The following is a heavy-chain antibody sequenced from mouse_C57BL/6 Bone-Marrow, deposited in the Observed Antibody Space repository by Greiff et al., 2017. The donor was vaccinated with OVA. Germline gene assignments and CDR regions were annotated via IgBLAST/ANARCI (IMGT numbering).Heavy chain of an antibody. D-gene: IGHD1-1*01. V-gene: IGHV1-55*01. CDR1: GYTFTSYW. Sequence: QVQLQQPGAELVKPGASVKMSCKASGYTFTSYWITWVKQRPGQGLEWIGDIYPGSGSTNYNEKFKSKATLTVDTSSSTAYMQLSSLTSEDSAVYYCARPPFYYYGSSFAYWGQGTLVTVSA. CDR2: IYPGSGST. CDR3: ARPPFYYYGSSFAY. J-gene: IGHJ3*01.